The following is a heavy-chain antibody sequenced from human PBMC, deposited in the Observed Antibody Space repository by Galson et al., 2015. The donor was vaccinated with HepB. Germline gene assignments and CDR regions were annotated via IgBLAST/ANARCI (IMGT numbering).Heavy chain of an antibody. Sequence: QSGAEVKKPGESLRISCQGSGYTFTNYWISWVRQKPGKGLEWMLNINPSDSYTNYNPSFQGHVSISADKSINTAYLQWSRLQASDTAMYYCVATPQGYGMDVWGHGTTVTVSS. CDR3: VATPQGYGMDV. V-gene: IGHV5-10-1*01. J-gene: IGHJ6*02. CDR2: INPSDSYT. CDR1: GYTFTNYW.